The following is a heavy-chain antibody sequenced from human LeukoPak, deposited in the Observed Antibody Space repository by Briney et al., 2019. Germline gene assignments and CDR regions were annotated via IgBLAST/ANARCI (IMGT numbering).Heavy chain of an antibody. CDR3: ARGHYDSSGYYLTSWFDP. V-gene: IGHV4-31*03. CDR1: GGSISSGGYY. CDR2: IYYSGST. D-gene: IGHD3-22*01. Sequence: SETLSLTCTVSGGSISSGGYYWSWIRQHPGKGLEWIGYIYYSGSTYYNPSLKSRVTISVDTSKNQFSLKLSSVTAADTAVYYRARGHYDSSGYYLTSWFDPWGQGTLVTVSS. J-gene: IGHJ5*02.